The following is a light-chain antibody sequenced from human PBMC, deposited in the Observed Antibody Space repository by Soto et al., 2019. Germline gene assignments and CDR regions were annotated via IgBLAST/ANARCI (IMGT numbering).Light chain of an antibody. CDR1: QSVSSY. CDR3: QQRRNWYT. CDR2: DAS. V-gene: IGKV3-11*01. Sequence: EIVLTQSPATLSLSPGERATLSCRASQSVSSYLAWYQQNPGQAPRLLVYDASNRATGIPARFSGSRSGTDFTLTISRLDPEDFAVYYCQQRRNWYTFGQGTKLEIK. J-gene: IGKJ2*01.